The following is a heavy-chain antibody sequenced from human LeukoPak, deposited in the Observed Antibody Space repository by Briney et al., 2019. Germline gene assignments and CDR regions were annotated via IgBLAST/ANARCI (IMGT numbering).Heavy chain of an antibody. V-gene: IGHV3-23*01. Sequence: PGGSLRLSCAASGFTFSSYAMSWVRQAPGKGLEWVSAISGSGGSTYYADSVKGRFTISRDNSKNTLYLQMNSLRAEDTAVYCCAKQYSSSWYYFDYWGQGTLVTVSS. J-gene: IGHJ4*02. CDR1: GFTFSSYA. CDR3: AKQYSSSWYYFDY. CDR2: ISGSGGST. D-gene: IGHD6-13*01.